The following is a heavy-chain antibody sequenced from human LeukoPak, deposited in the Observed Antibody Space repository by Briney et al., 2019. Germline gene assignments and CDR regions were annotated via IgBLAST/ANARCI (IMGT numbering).Heavy chain of an antibody. V-gene: IGHV1-69*05. CDR1: GGTFSSYA. CDR2: IIPIFGTA. D-gene: IGHD6-13*01. J-gene: IGHJ6*03. CDR3: ASQYSSSWYVDYYYYYMDV. Sequence: SVKVSCKASGGTFSSYAISWVRQAPGQGLEWMGGIIPIFGTANNAQKFQGRVTITTDESTSTAYMELSSLRSEDTAVYYCASQYSSSWYVDYYYYYMDVWGKGTTVTVSS.